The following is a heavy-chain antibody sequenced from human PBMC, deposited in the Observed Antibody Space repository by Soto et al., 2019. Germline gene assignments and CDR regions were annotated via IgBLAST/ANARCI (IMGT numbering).Heavy chain of an antibody. Sequence: ASVKVACKASGYTFTGYYMHWVRQAPGQGLERMGWINPNNGGTNYAQKFQGWGTMTRDTSISTAYMELSRLRSDDTAVYYCARYYGSGSYYPPYYYYGMDVWGQGTTVTLSS. V-gene: IGHV1-2*04. D-gene: IGHD3-10*01. CDR1: GYTFTGYY. J-gene: IGHJ6*02. CDR3: ARYYGSGSYYPPYYYYGMDV. CDR2: INPNNGGT.